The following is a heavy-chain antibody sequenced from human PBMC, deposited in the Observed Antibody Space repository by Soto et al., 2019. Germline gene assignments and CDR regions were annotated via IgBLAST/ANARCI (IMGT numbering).Heavy chain of an antibody. CDR2: INTYNGNT. V-gene: IGHV1-18*01. CDR1: GYTFRNYG. D-gene: IGHD1-1*01. CDR3: AKSPRNEVEPD. Sequence: QVQLVQSGGEVRKPGASVKVSCKASGYTFRNYGINWVRQAPGQGLEWMAWINTYNGNTDNAQKFQDRVTLITDTSTSTAYMEMRSLRSDDTAVYYCAKSPRNEVEPDWGQGTLVIVSS. J-gene: IGHJ4*02.